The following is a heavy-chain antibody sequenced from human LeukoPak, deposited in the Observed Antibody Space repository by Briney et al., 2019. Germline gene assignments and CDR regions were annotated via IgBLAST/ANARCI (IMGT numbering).Heavy chain of an antibody. CDR1: GFTFSSYG. CDR3: AKSRPVYYGSGSYHLNPFDS. CDR2: LRYDGSNK. Sequence: GGSLRLSGAASGFTFSSYGMHWVRQAPGKGLEGVAFLRYDGSNKYYADSVKGRFTISRDNSKNTLYLQMNSLRAEDTAVYYCAKSRPVYYGSGSYHLNPFDSWGQGTLVTVSS. D-gene: IGHD3-10*01. V-gene: IGHV3-30*02. J-gene: IGHJ4*02.